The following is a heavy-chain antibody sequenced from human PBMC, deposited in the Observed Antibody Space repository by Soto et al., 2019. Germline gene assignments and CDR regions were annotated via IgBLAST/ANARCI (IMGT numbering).Heavy chain of an antibody. CDR2: IYYSGST. D-gene: IGHD6-13*01. Sequence: SETLSLTCAVSGGSISSGYYYWSWIRQPPGKGLEWIGYIYYSGSTYYNPSLKSRVTISVDTSKNQSTQKLSSVTAAETAVEYCDSNIIAAAGTFDYWGQGNLVTVSS. V-gene: IGHV4-30-4*01. CDR1: GGSISSGYYY. CDR3: DSNIIAAAGTFDY. J-gene: IGHJ4*02.